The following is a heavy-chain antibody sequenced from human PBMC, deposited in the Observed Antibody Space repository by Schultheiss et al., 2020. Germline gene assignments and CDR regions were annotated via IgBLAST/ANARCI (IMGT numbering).Heavy chain of an antibody. Sequence: ASVKVSCKASGYTFTSYGISWVRQAPGQGLEWMGWISAYNGNTNYAQKLQGRVTMTTDTSTSTAYMELRSLRSDDTAVYYCARVIYDSSGYYYHLFDYWGQGTLVTVSS. J-gene: IGHJ4*02. CDR2: ISAYNGNT. CDR3: ARVIYDSSGYYYHLFDY. D-gene: IGHD3-22*01. V-gene: IGHV1-18*01. CDR1: GYTFTSYG.